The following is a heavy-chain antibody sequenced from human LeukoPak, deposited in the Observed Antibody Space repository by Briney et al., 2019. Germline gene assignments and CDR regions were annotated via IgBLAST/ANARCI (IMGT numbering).Heavy chain of an antibody. V-gene: IGHV4-38-2*02. CDR2: IYHSGST. CDR3: ARQGPYSSSWYYYYYYMDV. Sequence: PSETLSLTCTVSGYSISSGYYWGWIRQPPGKGLEWIGSIYHSGSTYYNPSLKSRVTISVDTSKNQFSLKLSSVTAADTAVYYCARQGPYSSSWYYYYYYMDVWGKGTTVTISS. J-gene: IGHJ6*03. CDR1: GYSISSGYY. D-gene: IGHD6-13*01.